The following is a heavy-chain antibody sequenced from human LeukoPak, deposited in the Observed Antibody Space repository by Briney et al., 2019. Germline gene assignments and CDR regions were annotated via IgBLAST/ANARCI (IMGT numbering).Heavy chain of an antibody. CDR3: ARDDEGPFDY. Sequence: GASVKVSCKASGYTFTNYGFNWVRQAPGQGLEWMGWISAYNGNTLYAQKFQGRVTMTTDTSTSTAYMDLSSLRSEDTAVYFCARDDEGPFDYWGQGTLVTVST. J-gene: IGHJ4*02. CDR1: GYTFTNYG. V-gene: IGHV1-18*01. CDR2: ISAYNGNT.